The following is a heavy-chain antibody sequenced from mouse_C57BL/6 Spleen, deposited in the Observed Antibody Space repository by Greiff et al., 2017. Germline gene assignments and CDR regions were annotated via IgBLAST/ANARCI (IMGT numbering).Heavy chain of an antibody. CDR1: GFTFSSYA. J-gene: IGHJ2*01. CDR3: ARDYDGY. CDR2: ISDGGSYT. V-gene: IGHV5-4*01. D-gene: IGHD2-12*01. Sequence: EVKLVESGGGLVKPGGSLKLSCAASGFTFSSYAMSWVRQTPEKRLEWVATISDGGSYTYYPDNVKGRFTISRDNAKNNLYLQMSHLKSEDTAMYYCARDYDGYWGQGTTRTVSS.